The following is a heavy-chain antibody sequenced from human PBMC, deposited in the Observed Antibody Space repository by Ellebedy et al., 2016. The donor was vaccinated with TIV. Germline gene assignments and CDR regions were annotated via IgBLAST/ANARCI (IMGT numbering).Heavy chain of an antibody. CDR1: GDSISRSSSY. V-gene: IGHV4-39*07. D-gene: IGHD2-8*01. J-gene: IGHJ5*02. CDR3: ARDLGYCTTNACYGWRFDP. Sequence: MPSETLSLTCTVSGDSISRSSSYWGWIRQSPGKGLEWIGNIHNSGNTYYNPSLRSRVTISVDMSKNQFSLKVSAVTAADTAVYYCARDLGYCTTNACYGWRFDPWGQGTLVTVSS. CDR2: IHNSGNT.